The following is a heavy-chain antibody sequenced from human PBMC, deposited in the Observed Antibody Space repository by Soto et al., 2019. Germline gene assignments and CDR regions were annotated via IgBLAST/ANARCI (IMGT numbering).Heavy chain of an antibody. CDR3: ARGGWYYDILTGYSQLFDY. D-gene: IGHD3-9*01. J-gene: IGHJ4*02. V-gene: IGHV4-59*01. CDR1: GGSISSYY. CDR2: IYYSGST. Sequence: SETLSLTCTVSGGSISSYYWSWIRQPPGKGLEWIGYIYYSGSTNYNPSLKSRVTISVDTSKNQFSLKLSSVTAADTAVYYCARGGWYYDILTGYSQLFDYWGQGTLVTVSS.